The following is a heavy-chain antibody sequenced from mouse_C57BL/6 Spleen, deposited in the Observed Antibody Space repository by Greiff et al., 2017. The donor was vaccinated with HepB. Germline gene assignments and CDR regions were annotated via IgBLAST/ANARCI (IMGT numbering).Heavy chain of an antibody. CDR1: GYTFTSYW. J-gene: IGHJ3*01. CDR3: ARSSGYGTWFAY. CDR2: IYPGSGST. D-gene: IGHD3-2*02. Sequence: QVQLKQPGAELVKPGASVKMSCKASGYTFTSYWITWVKQRPGQGLEWIGDIYPGSGSTNYNEKFKSKATLTVDTSSSTAYMQLSSLTSEDSAVYYCARSSGYGTWFAYWGQGTLVTVSA. V-gene: IGHV1-55*01.